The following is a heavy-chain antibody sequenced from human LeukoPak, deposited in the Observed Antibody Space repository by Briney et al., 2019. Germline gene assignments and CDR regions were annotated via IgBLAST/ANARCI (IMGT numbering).Heavy chain of an antibody. D-gene: IGHD3-22*01. CDR2: IYYNGDT. Sequence: SETLSLTCTVSGGFISSSSYDWRWIRPPPGKELEWIGSIYYNGDTYYNPSLKSRLTISVDTSKNQFSLKLSSVTAADTAVYYCTREGDYYDSSGYYLNFDYWGQGTLVTVSS. CDR3: TREGDYYDSSGYYLNFDY. CDR1: GGFISSSSYD. J-gene: IGHJ4*02. V-gene: IGHV4-39*07.